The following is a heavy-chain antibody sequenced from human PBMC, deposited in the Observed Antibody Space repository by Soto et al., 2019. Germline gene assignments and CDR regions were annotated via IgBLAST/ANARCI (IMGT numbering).Heavy chain of an antibody. V-gene: IGHV4-38-2*02. CDR2: IYHSGST. CDR1: GYSISSGYY. CDR3: AREGFGELLYFDY. D-gene: IGHD3-10*01. Sequence: SSETLSLTCAVSGYSISSGYYWGWIRQPPGKGLEWIGSIYHSGSTYYNPSLKSRVTISVDTSKNQFSLKLSSVTAADTAVYYCAREGFGELLYFDYWGQGTLVTVSS. J-gene: IGHJ4*02.